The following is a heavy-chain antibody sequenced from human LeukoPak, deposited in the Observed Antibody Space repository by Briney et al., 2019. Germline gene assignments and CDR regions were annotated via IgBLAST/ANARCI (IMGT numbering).Heavy chain of an antibody. J-gene: IGHJ4*02. Sequence: GGSLRLSCIASGLPIADFAMHWVRQAPGKGLKWVSLISGDGVSTFYADSVKGRFSISRDNSKNSLYLEMNSLRTEDAAMYYCAKESGKFDYWGQGTLVAVSS. CDR1: GLPIADFA. V-gene: IGHV3-43*02. CDR3: AKESGKFDY. CDR2: ISGDGVST.